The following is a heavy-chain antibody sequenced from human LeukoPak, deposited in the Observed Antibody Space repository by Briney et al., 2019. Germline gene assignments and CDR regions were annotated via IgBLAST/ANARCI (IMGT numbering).Heavy chain of an antibody. J-gene: IGHJ4*02. CDR2: IKQDGSET. D-gene: IGHD1-26*01. CDR1: GFTFSNYW. Sequence: GGSLRLSCAASGFTFSNYWMTWVRQAPGKGLEWVANIKQDGSETYYVDSVKGRFTISRDNSNNSLYLQMSSLRAEDTAVYYCARAGGRASGASYWGQGTLVTVSS. V-gene: IGHV3-7*01. CDR3: ARAGGRASGASY.